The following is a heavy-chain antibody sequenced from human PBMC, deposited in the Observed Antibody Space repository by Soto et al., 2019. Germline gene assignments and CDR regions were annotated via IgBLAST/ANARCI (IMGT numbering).Heavy chain of an antibody. CDR2: MHYSGNA. CDR1: GFTFSSYG. Sequence: QVQLVESGGGVVQPGRSLRLSCAASGFTFSSYGMHWVRQAPGKGLEWIGSMHYSGNAYYNPSLKSRVTISVDTSEDQFSLKLSSVTAADTAVYYCARPNIVGALSYWSFDLWGRGTLVTVSS. CDR3: ARPNIVGALSYWSFDL. J-gene: IGHJ2*01. D-gene: IGHD1-26*01. V-gene: IGHV4-39*01.